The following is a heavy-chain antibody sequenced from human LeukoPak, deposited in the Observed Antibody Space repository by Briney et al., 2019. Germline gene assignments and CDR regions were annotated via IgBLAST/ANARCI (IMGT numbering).Heavy chain of an antibody. CDR2: INSDGSST. D-gene: IGHD5-12*01. V-gene: IGHV3-74*01. J-gene: IGHJ6*02. CDR1: GFTFSSYW. Sequence: PGGSLRLSCAASGFTFSSYWMHWVRQAPGRGLVWVSRINSDGSSTSYADSVKGRFTISRDNSKNTLYLQMNSLRAEDTAVYYCARDDNGYDYGYGMDVWGQGTTVTVSS. CDR3: ARDDNGYDYGYGMDV.